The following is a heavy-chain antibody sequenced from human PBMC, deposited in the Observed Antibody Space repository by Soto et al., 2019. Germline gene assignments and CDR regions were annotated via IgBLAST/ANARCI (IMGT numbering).Heavy chain of an antibody. J-gene: IGHJ5*02. CDR2: MNPNSGNT. Sequence: ASVKVSCKASGYTFTSYDINWVRQATGQGLERMGWMNPNSGNTGYAQKFQGRVTMTRNTSISTAYMELSSLRSEDTAVYYCARGTYVYNWFDPWGKGTLVTVSS. CDR1: GYTFTSYD. CDR3: ARGTYVYNWFDP. D-gene: IGHD3-16*01. V-gene: IGHV1-8*01.